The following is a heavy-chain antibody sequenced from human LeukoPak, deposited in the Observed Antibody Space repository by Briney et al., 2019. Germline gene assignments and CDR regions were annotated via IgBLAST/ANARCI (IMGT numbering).Heavy chain of an antibody. Sequence: GGSLRLSCAASGFTFSSYAMHWVRQAPGKGLEWVAVISYDGSNKYYADSVKGRFTISRDNSKNTLYLQMNSLRAEDTAVYYCARDWQQLVRGSFDYWGQGTLVTVSS. CDR2: ISYDGSNK. D-gene: IGHD6-13*01. CDR3: ARDWQQLVRGSFDY. J-gene: IGHJ4*02. CDR1: GFTFSSYA. V-gene: IGHV3-30*04.